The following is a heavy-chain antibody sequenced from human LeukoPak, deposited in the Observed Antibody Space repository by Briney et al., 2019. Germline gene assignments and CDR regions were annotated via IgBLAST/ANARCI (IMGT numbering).Heavy chain of an antibody. CDR1: GYTFTTYY. CDR3: AAVDIYDSSGYYMDV. J-gene: IGHJ6*03. Sequence: ASVKVSCKASGYTFTTYYVHWVRQAPGQGLEWMGIINPSGGSTTYAQKFRGRLTITRDMSTSTAYMELSSLRSEDTAVYYCAAVDIYDSSGYYMDVWGKGTTVTVSS. D-gene: IGHD3-22*01. V-gene: IGHV1-46*01. CDR2: INPSGGST.